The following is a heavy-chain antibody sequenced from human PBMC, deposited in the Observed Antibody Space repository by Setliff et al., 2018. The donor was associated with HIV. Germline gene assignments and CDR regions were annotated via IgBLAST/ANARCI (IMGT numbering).Heavy chain of an antibody. V-gene: IGHV4-59*08. J-gene: IGHJ4*02. CDR3: ARQSYDFWSGPLGFDY. D-gene: IGHD3-3*01. Sequence: ETLSLTCSVSAFTMSSYYWNFFRQPPGGGLEWIGCVYYSGTTNYSPSLKSRVTISIDTSKNQFSLRLTSVTAADTAVYYCARQSYDFWSGPLGFDYWGQGTLVTVSS. CDR2: VYYSGTT. CDR1: AFTMSSYY.